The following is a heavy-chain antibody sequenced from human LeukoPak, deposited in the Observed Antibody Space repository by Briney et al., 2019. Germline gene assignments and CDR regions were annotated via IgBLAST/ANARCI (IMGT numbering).Heavy chain of an antibody. CDR2: IYYSGST. CDR1: GGSISSSSYY. Sequence: PSETLSLTCTVSGGSISSSSYYWGWIRQPPGRGLEWIGSIYYSGSTYYSPSLKSRVTISVDTSKNQFSLKLSSVTAADTAVYYCARGGGGWGNLFDYWGQGTLVTVSS. CDR3: ARGGGGWGNLFDY. J-gene: IGHJ4*02. D-gene: IGHD2-15*01. V-gene: IGHV4-39*01.